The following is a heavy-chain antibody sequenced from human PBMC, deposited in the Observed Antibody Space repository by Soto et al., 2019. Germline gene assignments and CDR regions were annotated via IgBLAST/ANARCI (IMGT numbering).Heavy chain of an antibody. J-gene: IGHJ4*02. Sequence: GGSLRLSCAASGFTFSSYSMNWVRQAPGKGLEWVSSISSSSSYIYYADSVKGRFTISRDNAKNSLYLQMNSLRAEDTAVYYCASHLSTTVTQFDYWGQGTLVTVSS. V-gene: IGHV3-21*01. CDR1: GFTFSSYS. CDR3: ASHLSTTVTQFDY. CDR2: ISSSSSYI. D-gene: IGHD4-4*01.